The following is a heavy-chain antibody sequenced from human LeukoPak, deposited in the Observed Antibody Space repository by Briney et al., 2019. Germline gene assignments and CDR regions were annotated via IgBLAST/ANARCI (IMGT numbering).Heavy chain of an antibody. CDR2: IIPILGIA. Sequence: ASVKVSCKASGGTFSSYAISWVRQAPGQGLEWMGRIIPILGIANYAQKFQGRVTITADKSTGTAYMELSSLRSEDTAVYYCARXXGXXTXDYWGXXTXVTVSS. J-gene: IGHJ4*01. V-gene: IGHV1-69*04. CDR3: ARXXGXXTXDY. CDR1: GGTFSSYA.